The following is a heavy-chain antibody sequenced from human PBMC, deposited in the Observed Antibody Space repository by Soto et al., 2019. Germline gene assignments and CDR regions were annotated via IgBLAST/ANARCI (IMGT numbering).Heavy chain of an antibody. V-gene: IGHV3-48*03. D-gene: IGHD6-19*01. CDR2: ISSSGSAI. CDR3: ARETGYSSGWYSANWFDP. Sequence: EVQLVESGGGLVQPGGSLRLSCAASGFTFSSYEMNWVRQAPGKGLEWVSYISSSGSAIYYADSVKGRFTISRDNAKNSLYLQMNSLRAEDTAVYYCARETGYSSGWYSANWFDPWGQGTLVTVSS. J-gene: IGHJ5*02. CDR1: GFTFSSYE.